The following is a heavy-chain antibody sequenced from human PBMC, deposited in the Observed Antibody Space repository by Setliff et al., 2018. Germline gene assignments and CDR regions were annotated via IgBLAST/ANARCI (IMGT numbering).Heavy chain of an antibody. CDR3: ARGGMAAAGRKGVFEH. Sequence: ASVKVSCKASGYSFNAYYMHWVRQAPGQGPEWMGIINTGGGSASYAEKFEGRVTMTSDTSARKVYMEVNILRSDDTAMYYCARGGMAAAGRKGVFEHWGQGTLVTGSS. D-gene: IGHD6-13*01. J-gene: IGHJ4*02. CDR2: INTGGGSA. V-gene: IGHV1-46*02. CDR1: GYSFNAYY.